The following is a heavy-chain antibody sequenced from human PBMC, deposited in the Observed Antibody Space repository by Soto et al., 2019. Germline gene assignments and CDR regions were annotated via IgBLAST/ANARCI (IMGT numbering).Heavy chain of an antibody. Sequence: PSETLSLTYPVSGGSITSHYGTWIRQPPGKGLEWIGNIHYSGSTNYSPSLKGRVIISVDTSENQSSLKLSSVTTADTAVYYCTVGGAGHPFDYWGQGTLVTVSS. D-gene: IGHD3-16*01. CDR3: TVGGAGHPFDY. V-gene: IGHV4-59*11. J-gene: IGHJ4*02. CDR2: IHYSGST. CDR1: GGSITSHY.